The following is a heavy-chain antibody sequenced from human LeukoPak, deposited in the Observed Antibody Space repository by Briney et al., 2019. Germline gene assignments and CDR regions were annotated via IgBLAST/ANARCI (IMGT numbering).Heavy chain of an antibody. Sequence: ASVKVSCKASGYTFTTYYMHWVRQAPGQGLEWMGWINPNSGGTNYAQKFQGRVTMTRDTSISTAYMELSRLRSDDTAVYYCARVPNYDILTGYYRNWFDPWGQGTLVTVSS. J-gene: IGHJ5*02. CDR3: ARVPNYDILTGYYRNWFDP. CDR2: INPNSGGT. CDR1: GYTFTTYY. D-gene: IGHD3-9*01. V-gene: IGHV1-2*02.